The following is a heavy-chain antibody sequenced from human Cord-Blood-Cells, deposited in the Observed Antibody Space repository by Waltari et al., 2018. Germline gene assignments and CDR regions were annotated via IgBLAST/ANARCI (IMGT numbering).Heavy chain of an antibody. CDR3: ASPGIAAAGPYFDC. CDR2: ISSRSSTI. J-gene: IGHJ4*02. D-gene: IGHD6-13*01. Sequence: EVQLVESGGGLVQPGGSLRLSCAASGFTFSSYSMNWVRQAPGKGLEWVSYISSRSSTIYYADSVKGRFTISRDNAKNSLYLQMNSLRDEDTAVYYCASPGIAAAGPYFDCWGQGTLVTVSS. CDR1: GFTFSSYS. V-gene: IGHV3-48*02.